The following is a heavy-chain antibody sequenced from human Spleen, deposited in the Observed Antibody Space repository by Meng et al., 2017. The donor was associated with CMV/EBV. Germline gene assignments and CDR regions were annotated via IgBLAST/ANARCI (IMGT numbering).Heavy chain of an antibody. CDR1: GYTFTAYY. D-gene: IGHD1-26*01. CDR2: NNPNSGAT. J-gene: IGHJ4*02. V-gene: IGHV1-2*02. CDR3: ARTTTTTLPYFDY. Sequence: CKASGYTFTAYYLHWVRQAPRQGLEWMGWNNPNSGATNYAQKFQDRVTMTRDTSITTAYMELRRLTTDDTAIYYCARTTTTTLPYFDYWGQGTLVTVSS.